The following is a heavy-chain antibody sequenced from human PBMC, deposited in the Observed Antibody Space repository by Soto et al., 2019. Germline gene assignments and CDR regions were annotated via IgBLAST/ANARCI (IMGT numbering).Heavy chain of an antibody. CDR2: IYYSGST. D-gene: IGHD1-26*01. CDR1: GGSTSSSSYY. J-gene: IGHJ5*02. Sequence: SETLSLTCTVSGGSTSSSSYYWGWIRQPPGKGLEWIGSIYYSGSTYYNPSLKSRVTISVDTSKNHFSLKLSSVTAADTAVYYCATQEVGGSYVYTFDPWGQGTLVTVSS. CDR3: ATQEVGGSYVYTFDP. V-gene: IGHV4-39*02.